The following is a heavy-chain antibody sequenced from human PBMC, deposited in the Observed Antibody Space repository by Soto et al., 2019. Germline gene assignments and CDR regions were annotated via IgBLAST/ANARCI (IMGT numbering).Heavy chain of an antibody. CDR3: AKDQEYQLLYSYYYYGMDV. CDR2: ISGSGGST. D-gene: IGHD2-2*02. Sequence: GGSLRLSCAASGFTFSSYAMSWVRQAPGKGLEWVSAISGSGGSTYYADSVKGRFTISRDNSKNTLYLQMNSLRAEDTAVYYCAKDQEYQLLYSYYYYGMDVWGQGTTVTVSS. V-gene: IGHV3-23*01. J-gene: IGHJ6*02. CDR1: GFTFSSYA.